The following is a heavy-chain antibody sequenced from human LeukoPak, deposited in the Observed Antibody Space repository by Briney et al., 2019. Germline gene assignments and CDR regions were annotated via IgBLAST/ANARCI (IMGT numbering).Heavy chain of an antibody. CDR1: GFTFASSV. CDR3: AKDLFY. V-gene: IGHV3-30*18. Sequence: PGRSLRLSCATSGFTFASSVMHWVRQAPGKGLEWVAVTSSDGGNEYSADSVKGRFTISRDYSQNTMYLQMSSLSTEDTAVYYCAKDLFYWGQGTLVTVSS. CDR2: TSSDGGNE. J-gene: IGHJ4*02.